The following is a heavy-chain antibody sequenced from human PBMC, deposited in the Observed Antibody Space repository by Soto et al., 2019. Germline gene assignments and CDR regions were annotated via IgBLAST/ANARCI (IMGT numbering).Heavy chain of an antibody. J-gene: IGHJ4*02. CDR3: ATDSRTTFSGWLLY. CDR1: GYTLTELS. Sequence: ASVKVSCKVSGYTLTELSMHWVRQAPGKGLEWMGGFDPEDGETIYAQKFQGRVTMTEDTSTDTAYMELSSLRSEDTAVYYCATDSRTTFSGWLLYWGQGTLVTVSS. CDR2: FDPEDGET. D-gene: IGHD1-7*01. V-gene: IGHV1-24*01.